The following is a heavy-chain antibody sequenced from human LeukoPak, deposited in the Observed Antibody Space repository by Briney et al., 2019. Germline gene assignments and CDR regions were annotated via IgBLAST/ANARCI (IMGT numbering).Heavy chain of an antibody. Sequence: GGSLRLSCAASGFTFSSYSMNWVRQAPGKGLEWVSSISSSSSYIYYADSVKGRFTISRDNAKNSLYLQMNSLRAEDTAVYYCARDHRGAARLFRPTTKTHFDYWGQGTLVTVSS. D-gene: IGHD6-6*01. CDR2: ISSSSSYI. CDR3: ARDHRGAARLFRPTTKTHFDY. CDR1: GFTFSSYS. V-gene: IGHV3-21*01. J-gene: IGHJ4*02.